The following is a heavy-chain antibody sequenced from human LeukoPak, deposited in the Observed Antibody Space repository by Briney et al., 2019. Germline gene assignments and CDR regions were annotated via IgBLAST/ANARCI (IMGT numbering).Heavy chain of an antibody. CDR3: ARAVEGHWYFDL. V-gene: IGHV4-39*07. J-gene: IGHJ2*01. CDR2: IYYSGST. Sequence: SETLSLTCAVSGGSISSSSYYWGWIRQPPGKGLEWIGSIYYSGSTYYNPSLKSRVTKSVDTSKNQFSLKLSSVTAADTAVYYCARAVEGHWYFDLWGRGTLVTVSS. D-gene: IGHD2-15*01. CDR1: GGSISSSSYY.